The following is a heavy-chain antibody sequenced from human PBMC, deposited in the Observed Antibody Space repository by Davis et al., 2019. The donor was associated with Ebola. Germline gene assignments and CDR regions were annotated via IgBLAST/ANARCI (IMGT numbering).Heavy chain of an antibody. Sequence: ASVKVSCKASGYTFTSYAMHWVRQAPGQRLEWMGWINAGNGNTKYSQKFQGRVTITRDTSASTAYMELSSLRSEDTAVYYCARGRPSTVTKGFYFDYWGQGTLVTVSS. D-gene: IGHD4-17*01. CDR2: INAGNGNT. J-gene: IGHJ4*02. CDR1: GYTFTSYA. V-gene: IGHV1-3*01. CDR3: ARGRPSTVTKGFYFDY.